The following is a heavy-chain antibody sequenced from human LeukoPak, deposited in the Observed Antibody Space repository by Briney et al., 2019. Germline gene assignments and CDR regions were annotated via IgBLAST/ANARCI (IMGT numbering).Heavy chain of an antibody. D-gene: IGHD3-22*01. CDR3: AKDPITMIVVVTYFDY. V-gene: IGHV3-23*01. Sequence: PGGSLRLSCAASGFTFSSYAMSWVRQAPGKGLEWVSAITGTGGSTYYADSVKGRFTISRDNSKNTLYLQMNSLRAEDTAVYYCAKDPITMIVVVTYFDYWGQGTLVTVSS. CDR2: ITGTGGST. J-gene: IGHJ4*02. CDR1: GFTFSSYA.